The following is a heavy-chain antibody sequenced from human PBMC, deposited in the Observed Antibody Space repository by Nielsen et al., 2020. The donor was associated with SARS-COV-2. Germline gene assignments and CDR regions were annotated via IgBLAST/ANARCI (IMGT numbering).Heavy chain of an antibody. V-gene: IGHV1-69*06. CDR2: IIPIFGTA. J-gene: IGHJ4*02. Sequence: SVKVSCKASGGTFSSYAISWVRQAPGQGLEWMGGIIPIFGTANYAQKFQGRVTITADKSTSTAYMELSSLRSEDTAVYYCATLGGVVRGVHPDFDYWGQGTLVTVSS. D-gene: IGHD3-10*01. CDR3: ATLGGVVRGVHPDFDY. CDR1: GGTFSSYA.